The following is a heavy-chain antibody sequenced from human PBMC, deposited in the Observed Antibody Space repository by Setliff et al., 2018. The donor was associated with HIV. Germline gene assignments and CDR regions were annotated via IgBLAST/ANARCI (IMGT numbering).Heavy chain of an antibody. CDR3: AIVSSTYWYSIFRNYYYHMDV. J-gene: IGHJ6*03. CDR1: GGSFSDNY. CDR2: INHSGRT. V-gene: IGHV4-34*01. D-gene: IGHD2-8*02. Sequence: SETLSLTCAVYGGSFSDNYWSWIRQSPGKGLEWIGEINHSGRTKYSPSLRSRVSISVDTSKTQFSLKLGSVTAADPAVYYCAIVSSTYWYSIFRNYYYHMDVWGKGTTVTVSS.